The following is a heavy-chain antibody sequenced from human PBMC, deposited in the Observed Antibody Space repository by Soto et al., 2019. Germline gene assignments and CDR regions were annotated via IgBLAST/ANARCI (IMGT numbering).Heavy chain of an antibody. J-gene: IGHJ5*02. Sequence: PSETLSLTCTVSGGFVNSDTHSWSWIRQTPGKRLEWIGFIYSGGSTKNPSLRSRVTMSVDTSKNQFSLKLRSVIVADTAVYYCARDSTMVRGVIISGPWFDPWGQGTLVTVSS. D-gene: IGHD3-10*01. CDR2: IYSGGST. CDR1: GGFVNSDTHS. CDR3: ARDSTMVRGVIISGPWFDP. V-gene: IGHV4-61*01.